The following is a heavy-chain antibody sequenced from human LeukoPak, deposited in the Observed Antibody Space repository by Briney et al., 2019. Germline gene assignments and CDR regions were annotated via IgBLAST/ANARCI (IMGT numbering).Heavy chain of an antibody. CDR1: AGSITGYY. D-gene: IGHD3-3*01. V-gene: IGHV4-4*07. Sequence: PSETLSLTCTVSAGSITGYYWTWIRQPAGKGLEWIGRISDSGRTYYNPSLESRVTISVDTSKNQFSLKLSSVTAADTAVYYCARDHRVRDDAFDIWGQGTMVTVSS. CDR3: ARDHRVRDDAFDI. CDR2: ISDSGRT. J-gene: IGHJ3*02.